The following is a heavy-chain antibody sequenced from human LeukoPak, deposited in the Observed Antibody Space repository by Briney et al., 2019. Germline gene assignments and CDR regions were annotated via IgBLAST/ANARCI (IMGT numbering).Heavy chain of an antibody. Sequence: PGGSLRLSCAASGFTFSIYWMSWVRQAPGKGPEWVANIKEDGSAKYYVDSVRGRFAISRDNAKNSLSLQMISLRAEDTAVYYWARNRGLSGVHDYWGQGTLVTVSS. CDR2: IKEDGSAK. CDR3: ARNRGLSGVHDY. V-gene: IGHV3-7*01. D-gene: IGHD3-10*01. CDR1: GFTFSIYW. J-gene: IGHJ4*02.